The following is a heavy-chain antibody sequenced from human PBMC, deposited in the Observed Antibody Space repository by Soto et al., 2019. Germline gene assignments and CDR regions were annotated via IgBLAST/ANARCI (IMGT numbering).Heavy chain of an antibody. Sequence: SETLSLTCAVSGGSISSSYWWSWVRQPPGKGLEWIREIYHSGSTNYNPSLKSRVTTSVDKSKNQFSLKLSPVTAADTAVYYCARGSSWGRFDPWGQGTLVTVSS. CDR3: ARGSSWGRFDP. CDR1: GGSISSSYW. J-gene: IGHJ5*02. V-gene: IGHV4-4*02. D-gene: IGHD6-13*01. CDR2: IYHSGST.